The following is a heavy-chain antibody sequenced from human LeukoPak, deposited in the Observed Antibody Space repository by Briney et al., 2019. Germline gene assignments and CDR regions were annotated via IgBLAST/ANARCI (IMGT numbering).Heavy chain of an antibody. CDR2: IYYSGTT. J-gene: IGHJ4*02. CDR3: ARAWRGGDSAFGC. D-gene: IGHD2-21*02. V-gene: IGHV4-31*02. CDR1: GFTFSSHS. Sequence: LRLSCAASGFTFSSHSMNWVRQAPGKGLEWIGYIYYSGTTYYNPSLKSRIIISVDTSKNQFSLSLISVTAADTAMYYCARAWRGGDSAFGCWGQGTLVTVSS.